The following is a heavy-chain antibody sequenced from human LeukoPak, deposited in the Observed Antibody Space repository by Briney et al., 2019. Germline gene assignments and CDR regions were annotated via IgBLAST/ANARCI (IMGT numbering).Heavy chain of an antibody. CDR2: IKQDGSEK. CDR3: ARADYFDAFDI. V-gene: IGHV3-7*01. CDR1: GFTFGSYW. Sequence: GGSLRLSCAASGFTFGSYWMSWVRQAPGKGLEWVANIKQDGSEKYYVDSVKGRFTISRDNAKNSLYLQMNSLRAEDTAVYYCARADYFDAFDIWGQGTMVTVSS. D-gene: IGHD2/OR15-2a*01. J-gene: IGHJ3*02.